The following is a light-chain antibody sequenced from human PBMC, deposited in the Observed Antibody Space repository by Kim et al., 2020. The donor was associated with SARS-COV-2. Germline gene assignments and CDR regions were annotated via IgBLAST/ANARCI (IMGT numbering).Light chain of an antibody. Sequence: VSVVQGQTASITCGGNSFGRKNVHWYQQKPGQAPVLVIFRDNNRPSGIPERFSASTSGNTATLTISGAQAGDEADYYCQVWDSDTYLFGTGTKVTVL. J-gene: IGLJ1*01. V-gene: IGLV3-9*01. CDR2: RDN. CDR3: QVWDSDTYL. CDR1: SFGRKN.